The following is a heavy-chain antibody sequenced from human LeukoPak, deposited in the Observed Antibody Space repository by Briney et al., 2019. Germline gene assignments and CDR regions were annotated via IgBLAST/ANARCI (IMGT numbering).Heavy chain of an antibody. J-gene: IGHJ4*02. D-gene: IGHD3-16*01. Sequence: SETLSLTCAVSGGSIGSGGYSWSWIRQPPGKGLEWIGYIYHSGSTYYNPSLKSRVTISVDRSKNQFSLKLSSVTAADTAVYYCARARVGIGGFDYWGQGTLVTVSS. V-gene: IGHV4-30-2*01. CDR3: ARARVGIGGFDY. CDR1: GGSIGSGGYS. CDR2: IYHSGST.